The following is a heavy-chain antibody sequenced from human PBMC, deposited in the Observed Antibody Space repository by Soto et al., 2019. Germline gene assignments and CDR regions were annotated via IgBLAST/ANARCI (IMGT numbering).Heavy chain of an antibody. CDR1: GFTFSNAL. CDR3: TTDLTTGTTGPHYYYYGMDV. CDR2: IKSKTDGGTT. Sequence: GGSLRLSCAASGFTFSNALMSWVRQAPGKGLEWVGRIKSKTDGGTTDYAAPVKGRFTISRDDSKNTLYLQMNSLKTEGTAVYYCTTDLTTGTTGPHYYYYGMDVWGQGTTVTVSS. J-gene: IGHJ6*02. V-gene: IGHV3-15*01. D-gene: IGHD1-1*01.